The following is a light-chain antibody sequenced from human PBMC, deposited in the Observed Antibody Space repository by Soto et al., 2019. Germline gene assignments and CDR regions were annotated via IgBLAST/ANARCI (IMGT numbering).Light chain of an antibody. CDR3: QQYNNWPTIT. J-gene: IGKJ5*01. CDR1: QSVSTN. V-gene: IGKV3-15*01. Sequence: EIVMTQSPGTRSLSPGERATLFCRASQSVSTNLAWYQQKPGQAPRLLVYDASTRATGIPARFSGSGSGTEFTLTISSLQSEDFAVYFCQQYNNWPTITFGQGTRLEIK. CDR2: DAS.